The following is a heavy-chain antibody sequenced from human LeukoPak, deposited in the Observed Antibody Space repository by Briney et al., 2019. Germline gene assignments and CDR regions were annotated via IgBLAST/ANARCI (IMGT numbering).Heavy chain of an antibody. CDR2: IFYSGST. D-gene: IGHD6-13*01. Sequence: SETLSLTCTVSGGSISTSNYYWGWIRQPPGKGLEWIGNIFYSGSTYYNPSLKSRVTISVDTSKNQISLKLSSVTAADTAIYYCARDQGSSNWFFYWGQGALVTVSS. CDR3: ARDQGSSNWFFY. J-gene: IGHJ4*02. V-gene: IGHV4-39*07. CDR1: GGSISTSNYY.